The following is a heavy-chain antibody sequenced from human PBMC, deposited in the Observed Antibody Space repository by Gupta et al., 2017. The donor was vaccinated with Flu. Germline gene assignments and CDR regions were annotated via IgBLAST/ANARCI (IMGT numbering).Heavy chain of an antibody. V-gene: IGHV3-48*01. J-gene: IGHJ5*02. CDR2: ISSSSSTI. CDR1: GFPLSSYS. Sequence: EVQLAESGGGLVQPGGSLQRYCAASGFPLSSYSMNWFRQAPGKRLEWVSYISSSSSTIYYADSVKGRFTISRDNAKNSLYLQMNSLRAEDTAVYYCARVVVPSAIDWFDPWGQGTLVTVSS. CDR3: ARVVVPSAIDWFDP. D-gene: IGHD2-2*01.